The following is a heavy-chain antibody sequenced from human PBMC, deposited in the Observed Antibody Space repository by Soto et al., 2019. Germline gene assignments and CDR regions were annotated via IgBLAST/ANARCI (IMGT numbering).Heavy chain of an antibody. CDR2: IKRKLDGETT. Sequence: EVQLVESGGGVVKAGGSLRLSCEASGCRFTDVWMTWVRQAPGKGLEWVGRIKRKLDGETTAYAAPVKGRYNISRDDLKNPMFLQMNSLKSEDTGVYYCAADAQCISVDCSWAFEIWGQGTMVIVSS. D-gene: IGHD2-21*02. J-gene: IGHJ3*02. CDR3: AADAQCISVDCSWAFEI. CDR1: GCRFTDVW. V-gene: IGHV3-15*01.